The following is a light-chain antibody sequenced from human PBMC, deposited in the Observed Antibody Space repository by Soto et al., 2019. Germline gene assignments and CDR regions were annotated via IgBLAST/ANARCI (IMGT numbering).Light chain of an antibody. CDR3: PRSFTTWT. CDR1: QTISGY. CDR2: AAS. V-gene: IGKV1-39*01. Sequence: NRMSQGSATLSESVGDRVTITIRASQTISGYLNWYQQKPGKAPKLLIYAASNLQSGVPSRFSGSGSGTDFTLTISHLQPEDFATYDGPRSFTTWTFRQGTKVDIK. J-gene: IGKJ1*01.